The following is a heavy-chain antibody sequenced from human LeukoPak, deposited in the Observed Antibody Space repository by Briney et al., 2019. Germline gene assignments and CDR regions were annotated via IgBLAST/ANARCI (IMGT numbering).Heavy chain of an antibody. CDR2: IYYSGST. Sequence: SETLSLTCAVSGGSISSSNWWSWVRQPPGKGLEWIGYIYYSGSTNYNPSLKSRVTISVDTSKNQFSLKLSSVTAADTAVYYCARDRDYYDYWGQGTLVTVSS. CDR1: GGSISSSNW. J-gene: IGHJ4*02. D-gene: IGHD5-24*01. V-gene: IGHV4-4*02. CDR3: ARDRDYYDY.